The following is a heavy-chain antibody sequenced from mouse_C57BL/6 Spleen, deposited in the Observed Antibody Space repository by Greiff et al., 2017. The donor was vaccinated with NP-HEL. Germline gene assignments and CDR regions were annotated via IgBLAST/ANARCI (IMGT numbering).Heavy chain of an antibody. D-gene: IGHD1-1*01. CDR2: INPSSGYT. CDR3: VRNGGTTGLATGEYLDG. V-gene: IGHV1-7*01. J-gene: IGHJ1*03. Sequence: VQLQQSGAELAKPGASVKLSCKASGYTFTSYWMHWVKQRPGQGLEWIGYINPSSGYTKYNQKFKDKAPLTADKSSSTAYMQLSSLSYEDSADYYCVRNGGTTGLATGEYLDGWGTGTTVTVSS. CDR1: GYTFTSYW.